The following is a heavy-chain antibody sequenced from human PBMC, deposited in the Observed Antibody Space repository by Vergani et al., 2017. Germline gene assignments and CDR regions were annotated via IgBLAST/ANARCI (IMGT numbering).Heavy chain of an antibody. CDR1: GFTFSSYG. CDR2: ISYDGSNK. V-gene: IGHV3-30*18. D-gene: IGHD1-26*01. J-gene: IGHJ4*02. Sequence: QVQLVESGGGVVQPGRSLRLSCAASGFTFSSYGMHWVRQAPGKGLEWVAVISYDGSNKYYADSVKGRFTISRDNSKNTLYLQMNSLRAEDTAAYYCAKDLGIVGATEHDYWGQGTQVTVSS. CDR3: AKDLGIVGATEHDY.